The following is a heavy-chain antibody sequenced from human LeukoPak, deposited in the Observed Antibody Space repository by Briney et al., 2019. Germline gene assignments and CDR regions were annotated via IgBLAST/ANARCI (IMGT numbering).Heavy chain of an antibody. D-gene: IGHD3-3*01. J-gene: IGHJ4*02. V-gene: IGHV4-34*01. CDR2: INHSGST. CDR3: ARGFRGSTIFGVVSYYFDY. CDR1: GGSISSYY. Sequence: SETLSLTCTVSGGSISSYYWSWIRQPPGKGLEWIGEINHSGSTNYNPSLKSRVTISVDTSKNQFSLKLSSVTAADTAVYYCARGFRGSTIFGVVSYYFDYWGQGTLVTVSS.